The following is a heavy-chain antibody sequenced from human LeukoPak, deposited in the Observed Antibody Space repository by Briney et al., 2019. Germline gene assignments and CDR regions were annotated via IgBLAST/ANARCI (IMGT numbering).Heavy chain of an antibody. CDR2: INHSGST. J-gene: IGHJ6*02. V-gene: IGHV4-34*01. CDR3: ARDVYFDWSPTRSYGMDV. CDR1: GGSFSGYY. D-gene: IGHD3-9*01. Sequence: SETLSLTCAVYGGSFSGYYWSWLRQPPGKGLEWIGEINHSGSTNYNPSLKSRVTISVDTSKNQFSLKLSSVTAADTAVYYCARDVYFDWSPTRSYGMDVWGQGTTVTVSS.